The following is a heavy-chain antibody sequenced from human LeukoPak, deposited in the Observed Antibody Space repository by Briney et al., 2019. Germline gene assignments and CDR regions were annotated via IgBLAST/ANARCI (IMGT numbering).Heavy chain of an antibody. CDR3: ARGYGSGSCLDY. CDR2: IKRDGSDK. V-gene: IGHV3-7*03. CDR1: GFTFTSFW. J-gene: IGHJ4*02. Sequence: GGSLRLSCAASGFTFTSFWLNWVRQAPGKGLEWVANIKRDGSDKYYLDSVKGRFTISRDNAKNSLYLQMNDLRAEDTAVYYCARGYGSGSCLDYWGQGTLVTVSS. D-gene: IGHD3-10*01.